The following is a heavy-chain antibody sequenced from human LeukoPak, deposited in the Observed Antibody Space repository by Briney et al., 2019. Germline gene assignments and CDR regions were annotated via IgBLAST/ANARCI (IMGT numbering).Heavy chain of an antibody. J-gene: IGHJ3*02. CDR1: GDSITPYY. CDR2: IYCSGST. V-gene: IGHV4-59*01. Sequence: SETLSLTCNVSGDSITPYYWTWIRQPPGKGLEWIGYIYCSGSTNYNPSLKSRVTISVDTSKNQFSLKLSSVTAADTAVYYCARDSVSEWELHDAFDIWGQGTMVTVSS. D-gene: IGHD1-26*01. CDR3: ARDSVSEWELHDAFDI.